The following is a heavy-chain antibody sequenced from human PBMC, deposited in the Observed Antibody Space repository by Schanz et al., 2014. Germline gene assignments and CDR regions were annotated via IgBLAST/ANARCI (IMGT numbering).Heavy chain of an antibody. CDR3: ARLPVGYGSGIWDV. Sequence: EADLVESGGGLIQRGESLRLSCEASGFDFNSYSMNWVRQVPGKGLEWLSYIATSSSTRHYADSVKGRFTISRDNAKNSLFLQMNSLRVEDTAVYYCARLPVGYGSGIWDVWGQGTSVTVSS. V-gene: IGHV3-48*01. J-gene: IGHJ6*02. D-gene: IGHD3-10*01. CDR1: GFDFNSYS. CDR2: IATSSSTR.